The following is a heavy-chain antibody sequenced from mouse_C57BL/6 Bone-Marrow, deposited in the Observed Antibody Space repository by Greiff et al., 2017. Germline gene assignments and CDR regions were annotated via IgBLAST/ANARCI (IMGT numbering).Heavy chain of an antibody. CDR2: IYPGDGDT. CDR1: GYAFSSSW. CDR3: ARWTYGYDGAWFAY. J-gene: IGHJ3*01. D-gene: IGHD2-2*01. Sequence: QVHVKQSGPELVKPGASVKISCKASGYAFSSSWMNWVKQRPGKGLEWIGRIYPGDGDTNYNGKFKGKATLTADKSSSTAYMQLSSLTSEDSAVYFCARWTYGYDGAWFAYWGQGTLVTVSA. V-gene: IGHV1-82*01.